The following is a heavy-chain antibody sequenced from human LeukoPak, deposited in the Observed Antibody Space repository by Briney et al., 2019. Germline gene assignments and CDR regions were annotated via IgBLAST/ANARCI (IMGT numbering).Heavy chain of an antibody. V-gene: IGHV4-34*01. CDR2: INHSGST. CDR1: GGSFSGYY. J-gene: IGHJ4*02. D-gene: IGHD4-17*01. CDR3: ARGGPTVRTFDY. Sequence: PSETLSLTCAVYGGSFSGYYWSWIRQPPGKGLEWIGEINHSGSTNYNPSLKSRVTISVDTSKNQFSLKLSSVTAADTAVYYCARGGPTVRTFDYWGQRTLVTVSS.